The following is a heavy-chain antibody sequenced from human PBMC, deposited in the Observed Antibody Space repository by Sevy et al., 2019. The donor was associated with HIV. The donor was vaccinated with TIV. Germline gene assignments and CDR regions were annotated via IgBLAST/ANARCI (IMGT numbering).Heavy chain of an antibody. D-gene: IGHD5-12*01. CDR2: ITRNSYEAYGGTT. Sequence: GGSLRLSCTTSGFTFDDYAMNWFRQPPGKGLEWVAFITRNSYEAYGGTTDYAASVKGRFIISRDDSKSIAYLQMNSLKTEDTAVYYCTRGLATADTPVYYFDYWGQGILVTVSS. V-gene: IGHV3-49*03. CDR3: TRGLATADTPVYYFDY. CDR1: GFTFDDYA. J-gene: IGHJ4*02.